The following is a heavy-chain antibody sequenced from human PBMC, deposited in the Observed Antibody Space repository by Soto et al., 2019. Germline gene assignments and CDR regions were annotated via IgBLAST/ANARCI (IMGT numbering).Heavy chain of an antibody. CDR3: AKDFHVGVHDWSGYTGGAFDI. D-gene: IGHD3-3*01. Sequence: GGSLRLSCAASGFTFSSYGMHWVRQAPGKGLEWVAVISYDGSNKYYADSVKGRFTISRDNSKNTLYLQMNSLRAEDTAVYYCAKDFHVGVHDWSGYTGGAFDIWGQGTMVTVSS. CDR1: GFTFSSYG. V-gene: IGHV3-30*18. J-gene: IGHJ3*02. CDR2: ISYDGSNK.